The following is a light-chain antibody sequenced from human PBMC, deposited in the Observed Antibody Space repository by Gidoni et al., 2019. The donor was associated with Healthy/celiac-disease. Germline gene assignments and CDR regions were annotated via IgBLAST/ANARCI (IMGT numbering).Light chain of an antibody. Sequence: HFALTQPRSVSGSSGQSVTIACTGTSRDVGGYNYVSWYQQHPGKAPKLMIYDVSKRPSGVPDRFSGSKSGNTASLTISGLQAEDEADCYCCSYAGSYGVFGGGTKLTVL. CDR3: CSYAGSYGV. CDR1: SRDVGGYNY. J-gene: IGLJ3*02. CDR2: DVS. V-gene: IGLV2-11*02.